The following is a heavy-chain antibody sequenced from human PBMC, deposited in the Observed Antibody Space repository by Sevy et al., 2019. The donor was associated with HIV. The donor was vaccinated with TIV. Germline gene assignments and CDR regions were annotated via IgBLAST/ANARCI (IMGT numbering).Heavy chain of an antibody. D-gene: IGHD3-10*01. Sequence: GGSLRLSCAASGFTFSSYSMNWVRQAPGKGLEWVSYISSSSSTIYYADSVKGRFTISRDNAKNSLDLQMNSLRDEDTAVYYWAREIHGSGSYYRGWAFDIWGQGTMVTVSS. CDR1: GFTFSSYS. CDR2: ISSSSSTI. CDR3: AREIHGSGSYYRGWAFDI. V-gene: IGHV3-48*02. J-gene: IGHJ3*02.